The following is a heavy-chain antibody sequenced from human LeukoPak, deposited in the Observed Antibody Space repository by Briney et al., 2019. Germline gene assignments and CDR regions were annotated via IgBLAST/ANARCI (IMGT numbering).Heavy chain of an antibody. J-gene: IGHJ4*02. CDR2: IYYSGST. Sequence: KPSETLSLTCTVSGGSISSYYWSWIRQPPGKGLEWIGYIYYSGSTNYNPSLKSRVTISVDTSKNQFSLKLSSVTAADTAVYYCARGASGATGDFGYWGQGTLVTVSS. V-gene: IGHV4-59*12. D-gene: IGHD5-12*01. CDR1: GGSISSYY. CDR3: ARGASGATGDFGY.